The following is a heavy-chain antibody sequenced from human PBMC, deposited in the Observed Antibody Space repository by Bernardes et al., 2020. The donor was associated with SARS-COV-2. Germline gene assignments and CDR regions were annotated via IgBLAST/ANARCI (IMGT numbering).Heavy chain of an antibody. V-gene: IGHV3-53*01. J-gene: IGHJ4*02. CDR3: ARGAVAGTYWLGWNFDY. Sequence: GGSLRLSCAASGFTVSSNYMSWVRQAPGKGLEWVSVIYSGGSTYYADSVKGRFTISRDNSKNTLYLQMNSLRAEDTAVYYCARGAVAGTYWLGWNFDYWGQGTLVTVSS. CDR2: IYSGGST. D-gene: IGHD6-19*01. CDR1: GFTVSSNY.